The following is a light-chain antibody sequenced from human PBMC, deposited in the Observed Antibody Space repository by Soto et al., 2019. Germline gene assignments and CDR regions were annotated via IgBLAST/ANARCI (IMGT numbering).Light chain of an antibody. V-gene: IGKV1-5*01. CDR3: QQYNTYWT. Sequence: DIQMTQFPSALSASVGERVTITCRASQTVNNWLAWYQHKPGKAPQLLIYDASVLETGVPSRFSGSGSGTEFTLAISGLQSDDFTTYACQQYNTYWTFGPGTKVDIK. J-gene: IGKJ1*01. CDR2: DAS. CDR1: QTVNNW.